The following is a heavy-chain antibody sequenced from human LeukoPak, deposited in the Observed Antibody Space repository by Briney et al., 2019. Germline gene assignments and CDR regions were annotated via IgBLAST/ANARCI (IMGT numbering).Heavy chain of an antibody. CDR1: GGSISSYY. Sequence: SETLSLTCTVSGGSISSYYWSWIRQPPGKGLEWIGYIYYSGSTNYNPSLKSRVTISVDTSKNQFSLKLSSVTAADTAVYYCATSGTAMVSGYWGQGTLVTVSS. CDR3: ATSGTAMVSGY. D-gene: IGHD5-18*01. J-gene: IGHJ4*02. CDR2: IYYSGST. V-gene: IGHV4-59*01.